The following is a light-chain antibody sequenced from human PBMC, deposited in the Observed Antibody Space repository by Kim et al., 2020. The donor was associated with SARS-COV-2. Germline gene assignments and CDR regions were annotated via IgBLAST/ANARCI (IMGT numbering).Light chain of an antibody. CDR1: QRVSICY. CDR2: CIS. CDR3: QEYGSSPLYI. J-gene: IGKJ2*01. V-gene: IGKV3-20*01. Sequence: APGERASLSCRASQRVSICYLASSQQKPGPAPRLLIYCISSMATGIPDRCSGIWSGTDFTLNISRLGPGDFAVYYCQEYGSSPLYIFGQGTKLEIK.